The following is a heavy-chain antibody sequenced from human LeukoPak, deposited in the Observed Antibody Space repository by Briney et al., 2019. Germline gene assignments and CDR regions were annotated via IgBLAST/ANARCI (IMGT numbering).Heavy chain of an antibody. Sequence: SETLSLTCAVYGGSFNGYYWSWIRQPPGKGLEWIGEINHSGSTNYNPSLKSRVTISVDTSKNQFSLKLSSVTAADTAVYYCASHYGSGSYTPWDYWGQGTLVTVSS. V-gene: IGHV4-34*01. D-gene: IGHD3-10*01. CDR3: ASHYGSGSYTPWDY. CDR1: GGSFNGYY. J-gene: IGHJ4*02. CDR2: INHSGST.